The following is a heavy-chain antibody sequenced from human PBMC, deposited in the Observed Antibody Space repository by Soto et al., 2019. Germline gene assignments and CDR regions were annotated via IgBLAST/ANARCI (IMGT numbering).Heavy chain of an antibody. CDR1: GGTFSSYA. D-gene: IGHD3-22*01. CDR2: IIPIFGTA. J-gene: IGHJ4*02. CDR3: ARDQVFYDSSGSLGPSLFKDSPAFDY. V-gene: IGHV1-69*13. Sequence: ASVKVSCKASGGTFSSYAISWVRQAPGQGLEWMGGIIPIFGTANYAQKFQGRVTITADESTSTAYMELSSLRSEDTAVYYCARDQVFYDSSGSLGPSLFKDSPAFDYWGQGTLVTVSS.